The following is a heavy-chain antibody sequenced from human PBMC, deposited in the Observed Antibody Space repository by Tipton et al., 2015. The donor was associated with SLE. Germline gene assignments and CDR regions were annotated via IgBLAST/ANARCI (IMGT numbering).Heavy chain of an antibody. CDR3: ARVDTAMVFDY. Sequence: SLRLSCAASGFTFSSYGMNWVRQAPGKGLEWVSYISSSSSTIYYADSVKGRFTISRDNAKNSLYLQMNSLRAEDTAVYHCARVDTAMVFDYWGQGTLVTVSS. V-gene: IGHV3-48*01. CDR2: ISSSSSTI. CDR1: GFTFSSYG. D-gene: IGHD5-18*01. J-gene: IGHJ4*02.